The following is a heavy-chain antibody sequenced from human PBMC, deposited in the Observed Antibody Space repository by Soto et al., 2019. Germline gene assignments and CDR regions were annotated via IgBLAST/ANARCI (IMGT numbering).Heavy chain of an antibody. V-gene: IGHV5-10-1*01. CDR1: GYSFTSYW. Sequence: GASLKISCKGSGYSFTSYWISWVRQMPGKGLEWMGRIDPSDSYTNYSPSFQGHVTISADKSISTAYLQWSSLKASDTAMYYCALDTAMEAYYYYGMDVWGQGTTVTVSS. J-gene: IGHJ6*02. D-gene: IGHD5-18*01. CDR3: ALDTAMEAYYYYGMDV. CDR2: IDPSDSYT.